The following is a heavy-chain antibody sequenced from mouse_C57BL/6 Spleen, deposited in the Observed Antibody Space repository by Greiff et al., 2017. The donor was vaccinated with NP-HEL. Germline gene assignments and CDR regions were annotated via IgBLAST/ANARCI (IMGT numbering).Heavy chain of an antibody. CDR3: ARITTVPYYAMDY. Sequence: VQLQQPGAELVRPGTSVKLSCKASGYTFTSYWMHWVKQRPGHGLEWIGVIDPSDSYTNYNQKFKGKATLTVDTSSSTAYMQLRSLTSEDSAVYYCARITTVPYYAMDYWGQGTSVTVSS. V-gene: IGHV1-59*01. D-gene: IGHD1-1*01. J-gene: IGHJ4*01. CDR1: GYTFTSYW. CDR2: IDPSDSYT.